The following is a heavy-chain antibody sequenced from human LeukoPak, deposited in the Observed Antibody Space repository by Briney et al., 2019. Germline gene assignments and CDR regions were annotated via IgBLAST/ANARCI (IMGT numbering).Heavy chain of an antibody. D-gene: IGHD3-16*01. V-gene: IGHV3-23*01. J-gene: IGHJ3*01. Sequence: GRSLRLSCAASGFTFNDFAMTWVRQDPGKGLEWVSTIADAGTYYADSVKGRFIISRDNSKNMLYLQLNSLRADDTAMYYCARNLGPFGVRGHGTMVTVSS. CDR2: IADAGT. CDR3: ARNLGPFGV. CDR1: GFTFNDFA.